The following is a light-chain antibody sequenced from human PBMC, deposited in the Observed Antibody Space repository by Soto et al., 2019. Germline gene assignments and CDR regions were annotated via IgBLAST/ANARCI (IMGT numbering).Light chain of an antibody. J-gene: IGKJ1*01. CDR3: QQYYSYPWT. V-gene: IGKV1-8*01. Sequence: AIRMTQSPSSFSASTGDRVTITCRASQGISSYLAWYQQKPGKAPKLLIYAAYTLQSGVPSRFSGSGSGTDFTLTLSCLQSEDFATYYCQQYYSYPWTFGQGTKLEIK. CDR1: QGISSY. CDR2: AAY.